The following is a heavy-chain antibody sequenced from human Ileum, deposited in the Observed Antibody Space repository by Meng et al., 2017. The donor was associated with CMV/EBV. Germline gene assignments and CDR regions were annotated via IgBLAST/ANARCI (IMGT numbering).Heavy chain of an antibody. J-gene: IGHJ4*02. V-gene: IGHV3-72*01. CDR3: ARVGIAVAGTDY. CDR2: TRNKANSYTT. D-gene: IGHD6-19*01. Sequence: GGSLRLSCAASGFTFSDHYMDWVRQAPGKGLEWVGRTRNKANSYTTEYAASVKGRFTISRDDSKNSLYLQMNSLKTEDTAVYYCARVGIAVAGTDYWGQGTLVTVSS. CDR1: GFTFSDHY.